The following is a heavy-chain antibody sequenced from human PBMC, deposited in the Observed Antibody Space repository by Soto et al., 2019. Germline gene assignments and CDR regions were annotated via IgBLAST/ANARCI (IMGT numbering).Heavy chain of an antibody. J-gene: IGHJ4*02. CDR3: AKDFRSAGDSGFDY. D-gene: IGHD6-19*01. CDR2: ISGSGGST. CDR1: GFTFSSYA. V-gene: IGHV3-23*01. Sequence: GGSLRLSCADSGFTFSSYAMSWVRQAPGKGLEWVSVISGSGGSTYYADSVKGRFTISRDISKNTLYLQMNSLRAEDTAVYYCAKDFRSAGDSGFDYWGQGTLVTVSS.